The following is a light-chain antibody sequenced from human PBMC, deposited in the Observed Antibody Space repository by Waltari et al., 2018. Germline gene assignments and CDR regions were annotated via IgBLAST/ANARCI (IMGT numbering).Light chain of an antibody. CDR2: EVG. CDR3: CAYTGRRILPYV. V-gene: IGLV2-14*01. Sequence: QSALTQPASVSGSPGQSITISCTGSSRDVGRYNYFSWYQEHPDKAPKLILYEVGNRPSGVSDRFSGSKSGNTASLTISGLQAEDEADYYCCAYTGRRILPYVFGTGTKVTVL. CDR1: SRDVGRYNY. J-gene: IGLJ1*01.